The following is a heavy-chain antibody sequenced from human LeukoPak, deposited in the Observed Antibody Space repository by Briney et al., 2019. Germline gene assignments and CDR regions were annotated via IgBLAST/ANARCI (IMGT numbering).Heavy chain of an antibody. J-gene: IGHJ4*02. V-gene: IGHV3-66*02. CDR3: AIIREMSY. Sequence: GGSLRLSCAASGFTVRINYMSWVRQAPGKGREGVSVILSGGSTYYAESVQGRFTISSDNSKNTLYLQMNSLRAEDTAVYYCAIIREMSYWGQGTLVTVSS. D-gene: IGHD3-10*01. CDR2: ILSGGST. CDR1: GFTVRINY.